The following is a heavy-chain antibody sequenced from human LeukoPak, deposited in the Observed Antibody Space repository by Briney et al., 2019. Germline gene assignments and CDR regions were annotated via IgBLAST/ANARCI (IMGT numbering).Heavy chain of an antibody. Sequence: PGGSLRLSCAASGFTFSIYWMTWVRQAPGKGLEWVANIKEDGSEKYYVDSVKGRFTISRDNAKNSLYLQMNSLRAEDTAVYYCARDQYSSGRDYWGQGTLVTVSS. V-gene: IGHV3-7*05. CDR2: IKEDGSEK. CDR1: GFTFSIYW. CDR3: ARDQYSSGRDY. J-gene: IGHJ4*02. D-gene: IGHD6-19*01.